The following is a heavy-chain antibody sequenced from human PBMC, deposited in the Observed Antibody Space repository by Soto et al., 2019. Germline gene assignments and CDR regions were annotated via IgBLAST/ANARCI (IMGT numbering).Heavy chain of an antibody. CDR2: MSYSGTS. CDR1: GTSIESYY. CDR3: ARATYGGLTTG. J-gene: IGHJ4*02. V-gene: IGHV4-59*01. Sequence: PSETLSLTCSVPGTSIESYYWTWLRQAPGKGPEWIGYMSYSGTSDFNPSLKSRVSIIVDTSKSQFSLKLNFVTAADTAIYYCARATYGGLTTGWGPGIPVTVSS. D-gene: IGHD4-17*01.